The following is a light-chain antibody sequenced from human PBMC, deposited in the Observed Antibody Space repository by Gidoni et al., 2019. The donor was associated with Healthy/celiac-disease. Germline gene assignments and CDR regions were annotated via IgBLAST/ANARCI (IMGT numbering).Light chain of an antibody. CDR2: GAS. V-gene: IGKV3D-15*01. J-gene: IGKJ5*01. CDR1: QSVSSN. Sequence: EIVLTQSPATLSASPGERATLSCRASQSVSSNLAWYQQKPGQAPRLLIYGASTRATPPPARVSGSGSGTEFTLTISSLQSEDFAVYYCQQYNNWPPITFGQGTRLEIK. CDR3: QQYNNWPPIT.